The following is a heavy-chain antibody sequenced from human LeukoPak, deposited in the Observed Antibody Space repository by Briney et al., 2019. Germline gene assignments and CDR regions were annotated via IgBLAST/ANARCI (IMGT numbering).Heavy chain of an antibody. CDR1: GFTFTSSA. CDR2: IVVGSGNT. V-gene: IGHV1-58*01. J-gene: IGHJ4*02. D-gene: IGHD2-2*01. CDR3: AASSGYCSSTSCYVTREFDY. Sequence: GASVKVSCKASGFTFTSSAVQWVRQARGQRLEWIGWIVVGSGNTNYAQKFQERVTITRDMSTSTAYMELSSLRSEDTAVYYCAASSGYCSSTSCYVTREFDYWGQGTLVTVSS.